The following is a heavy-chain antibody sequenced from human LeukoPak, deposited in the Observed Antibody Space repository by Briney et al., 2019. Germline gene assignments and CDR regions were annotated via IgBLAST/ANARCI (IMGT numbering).Heavy chain of an antibody. J-gene: IGHJ4*02. CDR2: ISSSSSNI. Sequence: GGSLRLSCAASGFSFSSHSMNWVRQAPGKGLEWVSSISSSSSNIHYADSVKGRFTISRDNAKNSLYLQMNSLRAGDTAVYYCARTTETTSIYCFDYWGQGTLVTVSS. CDR3: ARTTETTSIYCFDY. D-gene: IGHD4-17*01. CDR1: GFSFSSHS. V-gene: IGHV3-21*01.